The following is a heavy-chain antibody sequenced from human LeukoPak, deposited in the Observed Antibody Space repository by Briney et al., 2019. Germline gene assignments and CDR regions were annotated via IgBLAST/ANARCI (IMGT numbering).Heavy chain of an antibody. Sequence: PGGSLRLSCAASGFTFSSYEMNWFRQAPGKGLEWVSYISSSGSTIYYADSVKGRFTISRDNAKNSLYLQMNSLRAEDTAVYYCAREEVGATLCYWGQGTLVTVSS. CDR2: ISSSGSTI. V-gene: IGHV3-48*03. J-gene: IGHJ4*02. CDR3: AREEVGATLCY. D-gene: IGHD1-26*01. CDR1: GFTFSSYE.